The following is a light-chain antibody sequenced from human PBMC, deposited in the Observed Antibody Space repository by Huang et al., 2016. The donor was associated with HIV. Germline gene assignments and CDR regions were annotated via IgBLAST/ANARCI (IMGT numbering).Light chain of an antibody. CDR1: QSVGSY. CDR2: DAS. J-gene: IGKJ1*01. V-gene: IGKV3-11*01. Sequence: EIILTQSPATLSLSPGERATLSCRASQSVGSYLAWSQQKPGQAPRLLIYDASNRATGIPARFSGGGSGTDFTLTIRGLEPDDFAVYFCQQRSNRTPTTFGQGTKVE. CDR3: QQRSNRTPTT.